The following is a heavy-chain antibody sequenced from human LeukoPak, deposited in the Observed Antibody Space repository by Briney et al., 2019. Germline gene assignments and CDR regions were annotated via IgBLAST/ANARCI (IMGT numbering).Heavy chain of an antibody. CDR2: IYAGDSDT. D-gene: IGHD2-2*01. Sequence: GGSLKISCRGSGYSFNTYWIGWVRQMPGKGLEWMGIIYAGDSDTRYAPAFLGQVTMSVDKSINTAYVQWSSLKASDTAIYYCARRQGCSASSCPPDYWGQGTLVTVSP. CDR3: ARRQGCSASSCPPDY. V-gene: IGHV5-51*01. J-gene: IGHJ4*02. CDR1: GYSFNTYW.